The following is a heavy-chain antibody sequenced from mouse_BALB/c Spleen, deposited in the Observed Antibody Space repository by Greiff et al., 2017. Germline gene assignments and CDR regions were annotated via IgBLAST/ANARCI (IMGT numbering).Heavy chain of an antibody. Sequence: EVKLMESGGGLVQPGGSRKLSCAASGFTFSSFGMHWVRQAPEKGLEWVAYISSGSSTIYYADTVKGRFTISRDNPKNTLFLQMTSLRSEDTAMYYCARGDYYGSSYERYFDVWGAGTTVTVSS. CDR2: ISSGSSTI. D-gene: IGHD1-1*01. J-gene: IGHJ1*01. CDR1: GFTFSSFG. V-gene: IGHV5-17*02. CDR3: ARGDYYGSSYERYFDV.